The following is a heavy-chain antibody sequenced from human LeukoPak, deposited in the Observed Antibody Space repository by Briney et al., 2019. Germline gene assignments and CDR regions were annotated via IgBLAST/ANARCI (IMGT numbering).Heavy chain of an antibody. CDR2: INAGNGNT. CDR1: GYTFTSYA. CDR3: ARAEVGASYAFDI. Sequence: GASVKVSCKASGYTFTSYAMHWLRQAPGQRLEWMGWINAGNGNTKYSQKFQGRVTITRDTSASTAYMELSSLRSEDTAVYYCARAEVGASYAFDIWGQGTMVTVSS. D-gene: IGHD1-26*01. J-gene: IGHJ3*02. V-gene: IGHV1-3*01.